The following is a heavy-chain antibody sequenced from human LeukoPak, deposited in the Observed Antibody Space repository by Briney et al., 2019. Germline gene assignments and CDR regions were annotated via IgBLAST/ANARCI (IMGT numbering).Heavy chain of an antibody. D-gene: IGHD1-26*01. CDR2: IYYSGSA. Sequence: PSETLSLTCAVNGWSFSGYYWSWIRQPPGKGLEWIGYIYYSGSANYKPSLKSRVTISVDTSKNQFSLKLSSVTAADTAMYYCARDRWEGGTTTWAFDYWGQGTLVTVSS. V-gene: IGHV4-59*01. J-gene: IGHJ4*02. CDR1: GWSFSGYY. CDR3: ARDRWEGGTTTWAFDY.